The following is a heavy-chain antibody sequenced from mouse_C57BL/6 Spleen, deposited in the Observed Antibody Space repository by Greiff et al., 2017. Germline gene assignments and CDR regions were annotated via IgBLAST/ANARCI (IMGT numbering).Heavy chain of an antibody. J-gene: IGHJ2*01. CDR1: GYTFTDYY. CDR3: ARGGAQAPFDY. Sequence: VQLQQSGPVLVKPGASVKMSCKASGYTFTDYYMNWVKQSHGKSLEWLGVINPYNGGTSYNQKFKGKATLTVEKSSSTAYMELNSLTSEDSAVYYCARGGAQAPFDYRGQGTTLTVSS. V-gene: IGHV1-19*01. D-gene: IGHD3-2*02. CDR2: INPYNGGT.